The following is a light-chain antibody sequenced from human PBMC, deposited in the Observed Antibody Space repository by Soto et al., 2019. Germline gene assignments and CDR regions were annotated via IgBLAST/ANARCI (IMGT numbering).Light chain of an antibody. Sequence: DIVLTQTPLSSPVTLGQPASISCRSSQSLVHSDGNTYLNWLQQRPGQPPRLLIYEVSNRFSGVPDRFRGSVAGTDFTLEISRVEAEDVGVYYCMQTTQFPLTFGGGTKVEIK. CDR1: QSLVHSDGNTY. CDR3: MQTTQFPLT. CDR2: EVS. V-gene: IGKV2-24*01. J-gene: IGKJ4*01.